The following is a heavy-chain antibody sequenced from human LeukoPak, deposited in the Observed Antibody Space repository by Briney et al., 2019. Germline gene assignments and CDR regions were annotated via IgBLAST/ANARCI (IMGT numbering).Heavy chain of an antibody. CDR2: IYYSGST. J-gene: IGHJ5*02. Sequence: QSSETLSLTCTVSGDSISSYYWSWIRQPPGKGLEWIGCIYYSGSTNYNPSLKSRVTISVDTSKNQFSLKLSSVTAADTAVYYCARLKYSGSFYNSWFDPWGQGTLVTVSS. V-gene: IGHV4-59*08. CDR1: GDSISSYY. CDR3: ARLKYSGSFYNSWFDP. D-gene: IGHD1-26*01.